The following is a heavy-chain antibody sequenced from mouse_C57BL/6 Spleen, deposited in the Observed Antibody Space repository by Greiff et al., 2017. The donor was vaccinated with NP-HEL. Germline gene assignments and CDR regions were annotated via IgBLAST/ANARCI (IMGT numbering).Heavy chain of an antibody. CDR2: IDPENGDT. V-gene: IGHV14-4*01. J-gene: IGHJ3*01. CDR1: GFNIKDDY. CDR3: TTTYYSNYFFAY. D-gene: IGHD2-5*01. Sequence: VQLKQSGAELVRPGASVKLSCTASGFNIKDDYMHWVKQRPEQGLEWIGWIDPENGDTEYASKFQGKATITADTSSNTAYLQLSSLTSEDTAVYYCTTTYYSNYFFAYWGQGTLVTVSA.